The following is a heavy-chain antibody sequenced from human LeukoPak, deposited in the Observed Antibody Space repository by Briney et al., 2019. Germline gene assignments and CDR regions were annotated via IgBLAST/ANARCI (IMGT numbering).Heavy chain of an antibody. CDR2: IYTSGST. CDR3: ARDRSYGSGSYYNSNWFDP. J-gene: IGHJ5*02. D-gene: IGHD3-10*01. Sequence: PSETLSLTCTVSGGSISRYYWSWIRQRAGKGLEWIGRIYTSGSTNCNPSLKSRVTMSVDTSKNQFSLKLSSVTAADTAVYYCARDRSYGSGSYYNSNWFDPWGQGTLVNVSS. V-gene: IGHV4-4*07. CDR1: GGSISRYY.